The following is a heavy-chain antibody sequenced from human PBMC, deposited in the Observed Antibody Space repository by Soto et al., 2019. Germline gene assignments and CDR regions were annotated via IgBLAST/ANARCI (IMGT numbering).Heavy chain of an antibody. Sequence: PSETLSLTCAVYGGSFSGYYWSWIRQPPGKGLEWIGEINHSGSTNYNPSLKSRVTISVDTSKNQFSLKLSSVTAADTAVYYCATLRFLEGGCNFEPCGGYWGQGTLVTVSS. V-gene: IGHV4-34*01. CDR1: GGSFSGYY. J-gene: IGHJ4*02. CDR2: INHSGST. D-gene: IGHD3-3*01. CDR3: ATLRFLEGGCNFEPCGGY.